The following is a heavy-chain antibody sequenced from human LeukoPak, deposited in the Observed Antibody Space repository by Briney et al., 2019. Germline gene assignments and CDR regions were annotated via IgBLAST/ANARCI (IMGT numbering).Heavy chain of an antibody. CDR1: GFTFSSYA. Sequence: GGSLRLSCAASGFTFSSYAMSWVRQAPGKGLEWVSGISGRGGSTYYADSVKGRFTISRDNSKNTLYLQMNSLRAEDTAVYYCAKDGPPNIGSGWCGVWGKGTTVTVSS. D-gene: IGHD6-19*01. J-gene: IGHJ6*04. CDR2: ISGRGGST. V-gene: IGHV3-23*01. CDR3: AKDGPPNIGSGWCGV.